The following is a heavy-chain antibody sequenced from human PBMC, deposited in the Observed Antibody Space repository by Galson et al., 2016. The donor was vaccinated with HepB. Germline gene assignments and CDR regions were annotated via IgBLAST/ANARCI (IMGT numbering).Heavy chain of an antibody. Sequence: SLRLSCAASGFTFSNSGMHWVRQAPGRGLEWVAVISYDGGNTYYADSVKGRFTISRDNSKNTLHLQMNSLRSEDTAVYYCAKNDILAGYSAFDYWGQGTLVTVSS. CDR1: GFTFSNSG. D-gene: IGHD3-9*01. CDR3: AKNDILAGYSAFDY. CDR2: ISYDGGNT. V-gene: IGHV3-30*18. J-gene: IGHJ4*02.